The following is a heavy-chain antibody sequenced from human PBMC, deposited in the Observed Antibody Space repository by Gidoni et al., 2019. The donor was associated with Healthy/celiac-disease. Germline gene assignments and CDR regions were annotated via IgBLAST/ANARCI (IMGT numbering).Heavy chain of an antibody. Sequence: QLELQESGPGLVKPSETLYHTCTGSAGSISSSSYYWGWIRKPPGKGLELIGSIYYSGSTYYNPSLKCRVPLSVDTSKTQFSLKLSSVTAAATAVYYCARHFDFHWFDPWGQGPLLTVSS. V-gene: IGHV4-39*01. CDR2: IYYSGST. CDR1: AGSISSSSYY. J-gene: IGHJ5*02. CDR3: ARHFDFHWFDP.